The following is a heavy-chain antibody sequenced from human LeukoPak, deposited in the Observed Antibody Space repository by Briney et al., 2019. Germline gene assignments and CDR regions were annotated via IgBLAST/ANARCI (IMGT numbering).Heavy chain of an antibody. Sequence: GASVKVSCKASGYTFTGYYMHWVRQAPGQGLEWMGRINPSGGSTSYAQKFQGRVTMTRDTSTSTVYMELSSLRSEDTAVYYCARVGESGRNWFDPWGQGTLVTVSS. CDR3: ARVGESGRNWFDP. V-gene: IGHV1-46*01. J-gene: IGHJ5*02. CDR1: GYTFTGYY. D-gene: IGHD1-26*01. CDR2: INPSGGST.